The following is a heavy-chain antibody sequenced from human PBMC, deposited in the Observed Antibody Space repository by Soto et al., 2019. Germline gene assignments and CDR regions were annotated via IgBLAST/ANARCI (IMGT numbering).Heavy chain of an antibody. V-gene: IGHV3-11*05. J-gene: IGHJ4*02. Sequence: QVQLVESGGGLVKPGGSLRLSCAASGFTFSDYYMTWIRQAPGKGLEWVSYISSSSSYTNYADSVKGRFTISRDNAKNSLYLQMNSLRAEDTAVYYCARDRTGYSYDFDYWGQGTLVTVSS. D-gene: IGHD6-13*01. CDR3: ARDRTGYSYDFDY. CDR2: ISSSSSYT. CDR1: GFTFSDYY.